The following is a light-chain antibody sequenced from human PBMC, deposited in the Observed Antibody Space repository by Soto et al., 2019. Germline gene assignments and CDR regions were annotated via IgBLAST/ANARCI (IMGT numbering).Light chain of an antibody. CDR2: AAS. V-gene: IGKV1-39*01. J-gene: IGKJ2*02. CDR3: QQRYNTPPRT. CDR1: QSISSY. Sequence: DIQMTQSPSSLSASAGDRVTITCRASQSISSYLTWYQQKPGKAPKLLIYAASSLQSGVPSRFSGSGSGTDVTLITSSLLHEDYVTNYCQQRYNTPPRTFGQGTKLEIK.